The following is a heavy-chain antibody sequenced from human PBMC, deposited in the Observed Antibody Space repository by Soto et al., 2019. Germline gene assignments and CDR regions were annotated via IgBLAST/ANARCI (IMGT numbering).Heavy chain of an antibody. J-gene: IGHJ6*02. V-gene: IGHV1-18*01. CDR2: ISAYNGNT. D-gene: IGHD3-3*01. CDR3: ARDSYYDFWSGYYNYYGMDV. CDR1: GYTFTSYG. Sequence: QVQLVQSGAEVKKPGASVKVSCKASGYTFTSYGISWVRQAPEQGLEWMGWISAYNGNTNYAQKLQGRVTMTTDTSTSTAYMELRSLRSDDTAVYYCARDSYYDFWSGYYNYYGMDVWGQGTTVTVSS.